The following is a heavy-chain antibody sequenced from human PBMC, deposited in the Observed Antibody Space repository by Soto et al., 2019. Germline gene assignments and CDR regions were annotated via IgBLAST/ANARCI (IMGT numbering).Heavy chain of an antibody. CDR3: ATGSGWYSPDY. V-gene: IGHV3-30-3*01. CDR2: ISYDGSNK. Sequence: PGGSRRLSCAATGCTFISYAMHGGRQAPGKGLEWVAVISYDGSNKYYADSVKGRFTISRDNAKNSLYLQMNSLRAEDTAVYYCATGSGWYSPDYWGQGTLVTVSS. D-gene: IGHD6-19*01. CDR1: GCTFISYA. J-gene: IGHJ4*02.